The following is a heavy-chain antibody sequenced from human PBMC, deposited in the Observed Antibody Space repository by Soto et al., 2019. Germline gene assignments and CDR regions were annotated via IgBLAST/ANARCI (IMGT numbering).Heavy chain of an antibody. J-gene: IGHJ2*01. V-gene: IGHV4-30-4*01. Sequence: PSETLSLTCTVSGGSISSGDYYWSWIRQPPGKGPEWIGYIYSSGSTYYNPSLESRVTISVDTSKNQFSLKLSSVTAADTAVYYCASRTDGDGNWYFDLWGRGTLVTVSS. CDR2: IYSSGST. CDR3: ASRTDGDGNWYFDL. D-gene: IGHD4-17*01. CDR1: GGSISSGDYY.